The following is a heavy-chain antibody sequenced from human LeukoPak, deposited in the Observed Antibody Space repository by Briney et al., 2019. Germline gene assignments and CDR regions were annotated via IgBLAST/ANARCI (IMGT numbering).Heavy chain of an antibody. V-gene: IGHV3-21*01. CDR2: ISSLITYR. CDR1: GFTFKIYS. CDR3: ARRLGRYFDY. Sequence: GGSLRLSCAASGFTFKIYSMNWVRQAPGKGLEWVASISSLITYRYFADSVKGRFTVSRDNAKNSLYLQMNSLRAEDTAVYYCARRLGRYFDYWGQGTLVTVSS. D-gene: IGHD3-9*01. J-gene: IGHJ4*02.